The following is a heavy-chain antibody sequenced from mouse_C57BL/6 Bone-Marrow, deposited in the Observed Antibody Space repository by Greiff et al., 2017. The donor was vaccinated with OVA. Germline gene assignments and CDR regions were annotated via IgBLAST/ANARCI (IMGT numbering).Heavy chain of an antibody. CDR2: IDPENGDT. Sequence: VQLQQSGAELVRPGASVKLSCTASGFNIKDDYMHWVKQMPEQGLEWIGWIDPENGDTEYASKFQGKATITADTSSNTAYLQLSSLTSEDTAVYYCFYYDYMAWFAYWGQGTLVTVSA. CDR3: FYYDYMAWFAY. D-gene: IGHD2-4*01. J-gene: IGHJ3*01. CDR1: GFNIKDDY. V-gene: IGHV14-4*01.